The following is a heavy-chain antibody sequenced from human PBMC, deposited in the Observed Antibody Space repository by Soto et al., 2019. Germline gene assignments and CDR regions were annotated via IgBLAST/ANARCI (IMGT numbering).Heavy chain of an antibody. V-gene: IGHV1-3*01. CDR1: GYTFTTYT. CDR2: IIAGNGNT. CDR3: ARAYGDPNYYYYVMDV. J-gene: IGHJ6*02. D-gene: IGHD4-17*01. Sequence: ASVKVSCKASGYTFTTYTMHWVRQAPGQRPEWMGWIIAGNGNTKYSEKFQGRVTITRDTSASTAHMEVSSLRTEDTAVYYCARAYGDPNYYYYVMDVWGQGTTVTVSS.